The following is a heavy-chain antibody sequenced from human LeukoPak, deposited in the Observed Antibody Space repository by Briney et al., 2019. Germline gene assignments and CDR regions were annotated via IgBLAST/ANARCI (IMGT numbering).Heavy chain of an antibody. CDR1: GFTFGDYA. V-gene: IGHV3-49*04. CDR2: IRSKIYGGTP. CDR3: TRDQTPYY. Sequence: GGSLRLSCTASGFTFGDYAMTWVRQAPGKGLEWVGFIRSKIYGGTPEYAASVKGRFTISRDDSKGIAYLQMNSLKTGDTAVYYCTRDQTPYYWGQGTLVTVSS. J-gene: IGHJ4*02.